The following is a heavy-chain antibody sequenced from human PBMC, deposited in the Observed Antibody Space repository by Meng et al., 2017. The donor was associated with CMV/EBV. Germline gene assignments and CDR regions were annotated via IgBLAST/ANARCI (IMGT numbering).Heavy chain of an antibody. J-gene: IGHJ4*02. Sequence: VQLVGSGGCLVQPGGSLRVSCAASEFTVNSKYMSWIRQTPGKGLEWLSVIYSDGSTYYADSVKGRFIISRDNSRNTVYLQMNSLRVEDTGVYYCSTIEVYSSGWTPFRYWGQGTLVTVSS. V-gene: IGHV3-66*01. D-gene: IGHD6-19*01. CDR3: STIEVYSSGWTPFRY. CDR2: IYSDGST. CDR1: EFTVNSKY.